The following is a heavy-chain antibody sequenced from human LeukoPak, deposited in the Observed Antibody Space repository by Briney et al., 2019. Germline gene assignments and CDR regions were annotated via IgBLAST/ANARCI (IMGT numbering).Heavy chain of an antibody. CDR2: IIPIFGTA. CDR1: GGTFSSYA. CDR3: ARDIERGYSYGSDY. D-gene: IGHD5-18*01. Sequence: ASVKVSCKASGGTFSSYAISWVRQAPGQGLEWMGGIIPIFGTANYAQKFQGRVTITADESTSTAYMELSSLRSEDTAVYYCARDIERGYSYGSDYWGQGTLVTVSS. V-gene: IGHV1-69*13. J-gene: IGHJ4*02.